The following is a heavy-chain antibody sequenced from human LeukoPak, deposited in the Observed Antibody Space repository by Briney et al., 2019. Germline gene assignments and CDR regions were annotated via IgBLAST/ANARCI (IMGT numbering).Heavy chain of an antibody. CDR2: IYHSGST. CDR3: AMGMSYYYYMDV. D-gene: IGHD7-27*01. CDR1: GYSISSGYY. V-gene: IGHV4-38-2*02. J-gene: IGHJ6*03. Sequence: SETLSLTCTVSGYSISSGYYWGWLRQPPGKGLEWIGSIYHSGSTYYNPSLKSRVTISVDTSKNQFSLKLSSVTAADTAVYYCAMGMSYYYYMDVWGKGTTVTVSS.